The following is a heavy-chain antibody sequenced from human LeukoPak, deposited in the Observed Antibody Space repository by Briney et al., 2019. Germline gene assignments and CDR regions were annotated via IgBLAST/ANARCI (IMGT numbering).Heavy chain of an antibody. Sequence: GGPLRLSCAASGFTFSSYAMIGVRQAPGKALEWVSGISGSGGSTYYGDSVKGRFPIYRDNSKNTLYLQMNSRRAEDTAVYYCARGGYGYNYRHVWGKRTTVSVSS. D-gene: IGHD1-1*01. CDR3: ARGGYGYNYRHV. CDR1: GFTFSSYA. V-gene: IGHV3-23*01. CDR2: ISGSGGST. J-gene: IGHJ6*03.